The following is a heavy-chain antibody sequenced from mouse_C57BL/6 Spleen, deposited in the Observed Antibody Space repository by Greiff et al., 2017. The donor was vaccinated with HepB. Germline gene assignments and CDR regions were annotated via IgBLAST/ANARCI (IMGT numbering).Heavy chain of an antibody. CDR2: IYPGDGDT. D-gene: IGHD2-5*01. CDR1: GYAFSSYW. CDR3: ARSRYSNYYWYFDV. Sequence: QVQLKESGAELVKPGASVKISCKASGYAFSSYWMNWVKQRPGKGLEWIGQIYPGDGDTNYNGKFKGKATLTADKSSSTAYMQLSSLTSEDSAVYFCARSRYSNYYWYFDVWGTGTTVTVSS. V-gene: IGHV1-80*01. J-gene: IGHJ1*03.